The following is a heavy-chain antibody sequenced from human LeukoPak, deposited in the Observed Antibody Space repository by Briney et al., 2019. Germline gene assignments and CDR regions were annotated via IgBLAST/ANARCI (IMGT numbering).Heavy chain of an antibody. CDR1: GGSFSDDY. D-gene: IGHD2-15*01. V-gene: IGHV4-34*01. J-gene: IGHJ4*02. CDR3: ARGVEKAFCSGASCPDY. CDR2: INRVGDT. Sequence: SETLSLTCAIYGGSFSDDYWTWIRQPPGKGLEWIGEINRVGDTNYNPSLKSRVTISVDTSKNQFSLKVSSVIAADTAVYYCARGVEKAFCSGASCPDYWGQGTLVTVSS.